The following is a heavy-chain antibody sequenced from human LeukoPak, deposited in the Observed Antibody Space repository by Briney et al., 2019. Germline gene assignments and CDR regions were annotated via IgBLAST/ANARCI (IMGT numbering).Heavy chain of an antibody. Sequence: GGSLRLSCAASGFTFSGSAMHWVRQASGKGLEWVGRTRSKANSYATAYAASVKGRFTISRDDSKNTAYLQMNSLKTEDTAVYYCTRQIPLFIAAAGNSAFDIWGQGTMVTVSS. CDR3: TRQIPLFIAAAGNSAFDI. CDR1: GFTFSGSA. D-gene: IGHD6-13*01. V-gene: IGHV3-73*01. J-gene: IGHJ3*02. CDR2: TRSKANSYAT.